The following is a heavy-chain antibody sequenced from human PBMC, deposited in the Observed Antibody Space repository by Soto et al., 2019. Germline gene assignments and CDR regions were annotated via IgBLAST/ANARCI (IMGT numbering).Heavy chain of an antibody. J-gene: IGHJ6*02. CDR2: IIPACGTT. CDR3: ARVPRQMLYGPTRNGMDV. CDR1: GGTFGIYA. D-gene: IGHD2-2*02. Sequence: QVQLVQSGAAVSKPGSSVKVSCKASGGTFGIYAIGWVRQAPGQGLEWMGGIIPACGTTKNAQKFQDRVDMTADESTNTVYMELRCLRFDDTAVYYCARVPRQMLYGPTRNGMDVWGQGTTLIVSS. V-gene: IGHV1-69*01.